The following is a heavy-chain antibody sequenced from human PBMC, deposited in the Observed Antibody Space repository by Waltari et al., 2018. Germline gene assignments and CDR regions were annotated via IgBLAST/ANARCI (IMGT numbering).Heavy chain of an antibody. CDR3: TRRPIYSNSGVDN. Sequence: QLQLQESGPGRVKPSETLSLSCTVSGGSIISSGYYWGWIRQPPGKGLEWIASMYYTGSPYYNPSLESRVTISVDTYTNELSLKLRSVTAADTAMYYCTRRPIYSNSGVDNWGQGTLVTVSS. V-gene: IGHV4-39*01. D-gene: IGHD6-6*01. CDR2: MYYTGSP. J-gene: IGHJ4*02. CDR1: GGSIISSGYY.